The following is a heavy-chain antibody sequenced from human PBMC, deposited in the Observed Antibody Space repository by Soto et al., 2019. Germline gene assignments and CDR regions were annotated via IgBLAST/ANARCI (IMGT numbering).Heavy chain of an antibody. V-gene: IGHV5-51*01. CDR3: ARTDRVSCSGGSCYYYYYGMDV. CDR1: GYSFTSYW. CDR2: IYPGDSDT. Sequence: DSLKISRKGSGYSFTSYWIGLVRQMPGKGLEWMGIIYPGDSDTRYSPSFQGQVTISADKSISTAYLQWSSLKASDTAMYYCARTDRVSCSGGSCYYYYYGMDVWGQGTTVTVSS. J-gene: IGHJ6*02. D-gene: IGHD2-15*01.